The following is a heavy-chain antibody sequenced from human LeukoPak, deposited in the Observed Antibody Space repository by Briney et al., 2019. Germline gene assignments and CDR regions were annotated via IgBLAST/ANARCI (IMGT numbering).Heavy chain of an antibody. V-gene: IGHV1-2*02. D-gene: IGHD3-3*01. CDR2: INPNSGGT. CDR1: GYTFTGYY. CDR3: ARGGSSGEWFSHLDY. J-gene: IGHJ4*02. Sequence: GSVKVSCKAPGYTFTGYYMHWVRQAPGQGLEWMGWINPNSGGTNYAQKFQGRVTMTRDTSISTAYMELSRLRSDDTAVYYCARGGSSGEWFSHLDYWGQGTLVTVSS.